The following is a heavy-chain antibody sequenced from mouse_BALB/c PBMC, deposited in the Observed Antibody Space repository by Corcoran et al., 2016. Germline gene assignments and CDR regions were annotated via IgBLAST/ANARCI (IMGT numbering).Heavy chain of an antibody. D-gene: IGHD2-14*01. CDR2: INPNNGGT. CDR1: GYTFTDYS. V-gene: IGHV1-26*01. J-gene: IGHJ1*01. CDR3: ARDRYWYFDV. Sequence: EVQLPHSGPDLVKPGASVTMSCKASGYTFTDYSIKWVMQSLGKSLEWIGDINPNNGGTSYNQKFTVKATLTVDKSSSTAYMQLNSLTSEDSAVYYCARDRYWYFDVWGAGTTVNVSS.